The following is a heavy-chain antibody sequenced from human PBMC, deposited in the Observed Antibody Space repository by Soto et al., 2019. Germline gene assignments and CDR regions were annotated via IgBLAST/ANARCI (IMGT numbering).Heavy chain of an antibody. CDR2: IYYSGST. Sequence: PSEPLSLTCTVSGGSISRYYWNWIRQPPGKGLEWIGYIYYSGSTNYNPSLKSRVTISVDTSKNQFSLKLSSVTAADTAVYYCARDPCSGSYYGWYVPWGHGTRFTDSS. CDR3: ARDPCSGSYYGWYVP. D-gene: IGHD3-10*02. J-gene: IGHJ5*02. CDR1: GGSISRYY. V-gene: IGHV4-59*01.